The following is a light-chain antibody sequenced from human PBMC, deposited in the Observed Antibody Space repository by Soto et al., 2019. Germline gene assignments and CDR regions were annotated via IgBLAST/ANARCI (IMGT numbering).Light chain of an antibody. CDR1: SSDVGGYNY. CDR2: DVS. Sequence: QSALTQPASVSGSPGQSITISCTGTSSDVGGYNYVSWYQQHPGKAPKLMIYDVSNRPSGVSNRFSGSKSGNTASLTISGLQAEDEAEYYCSSYTSSSTPVVLGGGTKLTVL. CDR3: SSYTSSSTPVV. J-gene: IGLJ2*01. V-gene: IGLV2-14*01.